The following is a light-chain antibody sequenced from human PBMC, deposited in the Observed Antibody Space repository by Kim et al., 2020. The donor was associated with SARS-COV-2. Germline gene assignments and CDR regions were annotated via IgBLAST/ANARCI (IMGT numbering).Light chain of an antibody. CDR1: SLRSYY. Sequence: SSELTQDPAVSVALGQTVRITCQGDSLRSYYASWYQQKPGQAPVLVIYGKNNRHSGIPDRFSGSSSGNTASLTITGAQAEDEADYYCNPRDSSGNHYVFG. J-gene: IGLJ1*01. CDR3: NPRDSSGNHYV. V-gene: IGLV3-19*01. CDR2: GKN.